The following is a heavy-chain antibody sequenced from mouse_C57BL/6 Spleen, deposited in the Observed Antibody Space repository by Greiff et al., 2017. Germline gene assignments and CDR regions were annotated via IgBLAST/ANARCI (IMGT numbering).Heavy chain of an antibody. CDR3: ARGGGNYFDY. V-gene: IGHV1-69*01. D-gene: IGHD2-14*01. CDR1: GYTFTSYW. CDR2: IDPSDSYT. Sequence: QVQLQQPGAELVMPGASVKLSCKASGYTFTSYWMHWVKQRPGQGLEWIGKIDPSDSYTNYNQKFKGKSTLTVDKSSSTAYMQLSSLTSEDAAVYYCARGGGNYFDYWGQGTTLTVSS. J-gene: IGHJ2*01.